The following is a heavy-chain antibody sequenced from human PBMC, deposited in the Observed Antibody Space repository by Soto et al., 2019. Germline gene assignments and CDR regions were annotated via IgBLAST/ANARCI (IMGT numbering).Heavy chain of an antibody. D-gene: IGHD3-22*01. CDR1: GGSVSSGSYY. J-gene: IGHJ5*02. CDR2: IYYSGST. Sequence: QVQLQESGPGLVKPSETLSLTCTVSGGSVSSGSYYWSWIRQPPGKGLEWIGYIYYSGSTNYNPSLQSRVTISVDTSKNQFALKRSSVTAADTAVYYCARDNGDSSGYSNWFDPWGQGTLVTVSS. CDR3: ARDNGDSSGYSNWFDP. V-gene: IGHV4-61*01.